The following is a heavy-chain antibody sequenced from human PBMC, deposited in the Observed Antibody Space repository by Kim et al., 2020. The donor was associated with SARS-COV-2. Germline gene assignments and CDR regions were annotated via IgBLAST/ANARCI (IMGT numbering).Heavy chain of an antibody. CDR3: ARGGGPDYGDEGGFDP. J-gene: IGHJ5*02. Sequence: SETLYLTCSVSGGSISSNTYYWGWIRQPPGKGLEWIGTINYSGTSHYNPSLKSRLTISVDTSKKKFSLKLSSVTAADTAVYYFARGGGPDYGDEGGFDPWGQGTLVTVSS. CDR1: GGSISSNTYY. CDR2: INYSGTS. D-gene: IGHD4-17*01. V-gene: IGHV4-39*07.